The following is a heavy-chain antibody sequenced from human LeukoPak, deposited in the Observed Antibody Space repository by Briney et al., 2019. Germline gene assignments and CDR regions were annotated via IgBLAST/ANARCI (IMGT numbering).Heavy chain of an antibody. D-gene: IGHD6-13*01. CDR1: GYTFTSYG. J-gene: IGHJ6*02. Sequence: ASVKVSCKASGYTFTSYGISWVRQAPGQGLEWMGWISAYNGNTNYAQKLQGRVTMTTDTSTSTAYMELRSLRSDDTAVYYCARDVRNYSSSWYPNRYGMDVWGRETTVTVSS. CDR2: ISAYNGNT. CDR3: ARDVRNYSSSWYPNRYGMDV. V-gene: IGHV1-18*01.